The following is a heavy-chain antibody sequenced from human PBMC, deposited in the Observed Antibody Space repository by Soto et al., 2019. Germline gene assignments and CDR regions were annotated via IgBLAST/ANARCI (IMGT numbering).Heavy chain of an antibody. D-gene: IGHD3-3*01. J-gene: IGHJ6*03. V-gene: IGHV3-23*01. CDR1: GFTFSSYA. CDR3: ARGPRLLGWLFPGDYYYLDV. Sequence: EVQLLESGGGLVQPGGSLRLSCAASGFTFSSYAMSWVRQAPGKGLEWVSAISGSGGSTYYADSVKGRFTISRDNSKNARYLQMDGLSAEDTAVYYWARGPRLLGWLFPGDYYYLDVWGKGTTVTVSS. CDR2: ISGSGGST.